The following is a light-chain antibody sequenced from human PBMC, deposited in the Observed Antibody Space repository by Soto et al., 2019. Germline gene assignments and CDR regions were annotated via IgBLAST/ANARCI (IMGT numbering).Light chain of an antibody. CDR2: GAS. V-gene: IGKV3-15*01. Sequence: EIVMTPSPATLSVSPGERATLSCRASQSVSSNLAWYQQKPGQAPRLLIYGASTRATGIPARFSGSGSGTEFTLTISSLQSEDFAVYYCQQRSNWPPITFGQGTRLEIK. CDR1: QSVSSN. CDR3: QQRSNWPPIT. J-gene: IGKJ5*01.